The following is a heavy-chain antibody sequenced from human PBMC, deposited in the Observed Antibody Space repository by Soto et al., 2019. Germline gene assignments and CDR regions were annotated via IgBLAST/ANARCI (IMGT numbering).Heavy chain of an antibody. CDR3: ARRVYSGSGRDYFDY. CDR1: GGSISSSCHF. D-gene: IGHD1-26*01. CDR2: IYYSGTT. J-gene: IGHJ4*02. V-gene: IGHV4-39*01. Sequence: PTESLSLTCSVSGGSISSSCHFWAWIRQPPGKGLEWLATIYYSGTTYYKPSLKSRLTISMDTSKKQFSLKLSAVTAADTAVYYCARRVYSGSGRDYFDYWGQGSLVTVSS.